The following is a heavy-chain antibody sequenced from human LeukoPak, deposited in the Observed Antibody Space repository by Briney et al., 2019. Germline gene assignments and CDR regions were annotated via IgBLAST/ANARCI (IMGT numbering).Heavy chain of an antibody. CDR2: ISAYNGNT. CDR3: ARVVIAGDDDY. D-gene: IGHD3-16*02. CDR1: GYTFTSYG. J-gene: IGHJ4*02. V-gene: IGHV1-18*01. Sequence: ASVKVSCKASGYTFTSYGISWVRQAPGQGLEWMGWISAYNGNTNYAQKLQGRVTMTRDTSISTAYMELSRLRSDDTAVYYCARVVIAGDDDYWGQGTLVTVSS.